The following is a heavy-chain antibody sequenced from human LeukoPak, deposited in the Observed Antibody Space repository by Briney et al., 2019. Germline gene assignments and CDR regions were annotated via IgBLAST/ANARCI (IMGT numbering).Heavy chain of an antibody. D-gene: IGHD2/OR15-2a*01. CDR1: GFTFSSYV. Sequence: GGSLRLSCAASGFTFSSYVMTWVRQAPGKGLEWVSSISGSGFSTYYADSVKGRFTISRDNSKNTMYLQMDSLRAEDTAVYYCAKKFLGDAFDIWGQGTMVTVSS. J-gene: IGHJ3*02. V-gene: IGHV3-23*01. CDR2: ISGSGFST. CDR3: AKKFLGDAFDI.